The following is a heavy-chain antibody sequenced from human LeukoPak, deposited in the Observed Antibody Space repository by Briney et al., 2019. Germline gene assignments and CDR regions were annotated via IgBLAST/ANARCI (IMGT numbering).Heavy chain of an antibody. Sequence: GRSLRLSCTASGSTFGNHAMSWVRQAPGKGLEWVGFIRSKAYGGRPDYAASVQGRFTITRDDSESIAYLQMNSLKTEDTGVYYCTRVNYYDSSSFYYGYFDYWGQGTLVTVSS. CDR3: TRVNYYDSSSFYYGYFDY. CDR1: GSTFGNHA. D-gene: IGHD3-22*01. V-gene: IGHV3-49*04. CDR2: IRSKAYGGRP. J-gene: IGHJ4*02.